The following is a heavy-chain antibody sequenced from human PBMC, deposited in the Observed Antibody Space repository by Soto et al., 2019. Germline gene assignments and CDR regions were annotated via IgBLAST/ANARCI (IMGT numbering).Heavy chain of an antibody. J-gene: IGHJ4*02. V-gene: IGHV3-33*08. Sequence: GGSLRLSCAASGFTFSSYGMHWVRQAPGKGLEWVAVIWYDGSNKYYADSVKGRFTISRDNSKNTLYLQMNSLRAEDTAVYYCARDFNPYSSSSHYFDYWGQGTLVTVSS. CDR1: GFTFSSYG. CDR3: ARDFNPYSSSSHYFDY. CDR2: IWYDGSNK. D-gene: IGHD6-6*01.